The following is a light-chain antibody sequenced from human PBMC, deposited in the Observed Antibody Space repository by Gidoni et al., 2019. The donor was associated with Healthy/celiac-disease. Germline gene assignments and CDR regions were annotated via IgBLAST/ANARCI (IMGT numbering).Light chain of an antibody. V-gene: IGKV3-20*01. Sequence: EIVLTQSPGTLSLSPGQSATLSCRASQSISSSQLDWYQQKPGQAPRPLMYGASSRATGIPDRFSGSGSGTDFTLTISRLEPEDVAVYYCQHFGNFGGGTKVE. CDR1: QSISSSQ. CDR3: QHFGN. CDR2: GAS. J-gene: IGKJ4*01.